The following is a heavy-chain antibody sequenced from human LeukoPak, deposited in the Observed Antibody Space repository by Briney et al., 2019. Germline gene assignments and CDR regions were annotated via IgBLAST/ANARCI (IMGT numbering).Heavy chain of an antibody. Sequence: GGSLRLSCAASGFTFSSYSMNWVRQAPGKGLEWVSSISSSSSYIYYADSVKGRFTISRDNAKNSLYLQMNSLRAEDTAVYYCARCTIGDGSGWCTWFAPWGQGTLVTVSS. CDR3: ARCTIGDGSGWCTWFAP. V-gene: IGHV3-21*01. CDR2: ISSSSSYI. D-gene: IGHD6-19*01. J-gene: IGHJ5*02. CDR1: GFTFSSYS.